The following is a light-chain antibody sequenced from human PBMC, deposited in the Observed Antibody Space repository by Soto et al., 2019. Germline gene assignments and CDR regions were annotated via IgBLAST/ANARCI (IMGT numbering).Light chain of an antibody. V-gene: IGLV2-14*01. Sequence: QSALTHPASVSGSPGQSITISCTGTSSDVGGYNYVSWYQQHPGKAPKLMIYEVSNRPSGVSIRFSGSKSGNTASLTISGLQAEDEADYYCSSYTSSTSLDVFGTGTKVTVL. CDR2: EVS. CDR1: SSDVGGYNY. CDR3: SSYTSSTSLDV. J-gene: IGLJ1*01.